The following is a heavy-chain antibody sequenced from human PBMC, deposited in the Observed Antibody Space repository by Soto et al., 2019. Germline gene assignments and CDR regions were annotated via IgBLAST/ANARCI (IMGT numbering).Heavy chain of an antibody. CDR1: GFTFSTYA. Sequence: PGGSLRLSCVASGFTFSTYAMHWVRQAPGKGPEWVAIISNDGSNKYYIESVRGRFTISRDNSKNMLFLQMNSLRVEDTAVYFCTKDGRFDSDGSLYYYYYGMDVWGQGTTVTVSS. CDR2: ISNDGSNK. J-gene: IGHJ6*02. CDR3: TKDGRFDSDGSLYYYYYGMDV. D-gene: IGHD2-15*01. V-gene: IGHV3-30*04.